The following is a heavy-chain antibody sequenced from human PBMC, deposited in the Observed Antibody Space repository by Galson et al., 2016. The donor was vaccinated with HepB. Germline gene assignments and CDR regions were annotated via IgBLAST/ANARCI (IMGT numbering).Heavy chain of an antibody. CDR2: ISYDGRNR. CDR1: RFTFSNYA. Sequence: SLRLSCAASRFTFSNYAMHRVRQAPGKGLEWVALISYDGRNRNHVDSVKGRFTISRDNSKNTLYLHMNSLRAEDTAVYYCARGFGYGESTSDSEYLQHWGKGTLVTVSS. D-gene: IGHD3-22*01. V-gene: IGHV3-30*04. J-gene: IGHJ1*01. CDR3: ARGFGYGESTSDSEYLQH.